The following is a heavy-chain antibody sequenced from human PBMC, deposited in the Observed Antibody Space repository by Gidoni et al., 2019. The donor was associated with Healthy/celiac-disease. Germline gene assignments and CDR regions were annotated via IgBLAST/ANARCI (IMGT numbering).Heavy chain of an antibody. CDR2: INHSGST. CDR3: ARGPIAAADHTHFDY. V-gene: IGHV4-34*01. Sequence: QVQLQQWGAGLLKPSETLSLTCAVYGGSFSGYYWSWIRQPPGKGLEWIGEINHSGSTNYNPSLKSRVTISVDTSKNQFSLKLSSVTAADTAVYYCARGPIAAADHTHFDYWGQGTLVTVSS. D-gene: IGHD6-13*01. J-gene: IGHJ4*02. CDR1: GGSFSGYY.